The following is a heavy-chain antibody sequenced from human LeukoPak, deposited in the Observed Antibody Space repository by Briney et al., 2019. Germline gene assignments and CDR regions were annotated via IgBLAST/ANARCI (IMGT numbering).Heavy chain of an antibody. D-gene: IGHD3-3*01. J-gene: IGHJ4*02. CDR2: INPNSGGT. CDR3: ARSDSGITIFGVAPFDY. CDR1: GYTFTGYY. V-gene: IGHV1-2*02. Sequence: ASVKVSCKASGYTFTGYYMHWVRQAPGQGLEWMGWINPNSGGTNYAQKFQGRVTMTRDTSISTAYMELSRLRSDDTAVYYCARSDSGITIFGVAPFDYWGQGTLVTVSS.